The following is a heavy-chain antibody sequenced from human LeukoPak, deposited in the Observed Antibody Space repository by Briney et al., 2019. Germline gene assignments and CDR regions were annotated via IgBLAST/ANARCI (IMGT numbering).Heavy chain of an antibody. CDR3: AREFYYDSSAYPDFDY. CDR1: GYTFTGYY. D-gene: IGHD3-22*01. CDR2: INPNAGGT. Sequence: ASVKVSCKASGYTFTGYYIHWVRQAPGQGLEWMGWINPNAGGTNYAQKFQGRVTMTRDASINTVYMEMSGLRSDDTAVYYCAREFYYDSSAYPDFDYWGQGTLVTVPS. V-gene: IGHV1-2*02. J-gene: IGHJ4*02.